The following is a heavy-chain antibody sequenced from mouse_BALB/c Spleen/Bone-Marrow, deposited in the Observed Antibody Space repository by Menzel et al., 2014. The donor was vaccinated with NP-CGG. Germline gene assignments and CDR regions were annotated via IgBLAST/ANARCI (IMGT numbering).Heavy chain of an antibody. CDR2: ISGGGSYT. Sequence: EVQLVESGGGLVKPGGSLKLSCAASGFTFSSYTMSWVRQTPEKRLEWVATISGGGSYTYYPDSVKGRFTISRDNAKNTLYLQMSSLKSEDTAMYYCTRIYVGYAYWGQGTLVTVSA. D-gene: IGHD2-3*01. CDR3: TRIYVGYAY. V-gene: IGHV5-6-4*01. CDR1: GFTFSSYT. J-gene: IGHJ3*01.